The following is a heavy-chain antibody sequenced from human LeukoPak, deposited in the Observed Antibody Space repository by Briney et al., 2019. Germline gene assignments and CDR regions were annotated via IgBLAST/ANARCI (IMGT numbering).Heavy chain of an antibody. V-gene: IGHV4-59*01. D-gene: IGHD6-19*01. CDR1: GGSISSYY. J-gene: IGHJ4*02. CDR2: IYYSGST. CDR3: ARDRSSGWYGKYYFDY. Sequence: KPSETLSLTCTVSGGSISSYYWSWIRQPPGEGLEWIGYIYYSGSTNYNPSLKSRATISVDTSKSQFSLKLSSVTAADTAVYYCARDRSSGWYGKYYFDYWGQGTLVTVSS.